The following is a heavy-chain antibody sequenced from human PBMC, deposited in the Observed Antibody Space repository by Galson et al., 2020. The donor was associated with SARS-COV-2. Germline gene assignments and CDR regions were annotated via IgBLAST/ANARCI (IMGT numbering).Heavy chain of an antibody. CDR2: IKSKTDGGTT. Sequence: GESLKISCAASGFTFSNAWMSWVRQAPGKGLEWVGRIKSKTDGGTTDYAAPVKGRFTISRDDSKNTLYLQMNSLKTEDTAVYYCTTESPWYSSGWPFDYWGQGTLVTVSS. D-gene: IGHD6-19*01. V-gene: IGHV3-15*01. CDR1: GFTFSNAW. CDR3: TTESPWYSSGWPFDY. J-gene: IGHJ4*02.